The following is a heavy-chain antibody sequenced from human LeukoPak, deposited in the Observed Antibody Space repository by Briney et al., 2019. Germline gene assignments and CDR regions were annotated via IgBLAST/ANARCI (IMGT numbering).Heavy chain of an antibody. CDR2: IYYSGST. D-gene: IGHD1-14*01. Sequence: SETLSLTCTVSGGSISSGGYYWSWIRQHPGKGLEWIGYIYYSGSTCYNPSLKSRVTISVDTSKNQFSLKLSSVTAADTAVYYCARIPNQSKYSIGNYWGQGTLVTVSS. J-gene: IGHJ4*02. CDR3: ARIPNQSKYSIGNY. CDR1: GGSISSGGYY. V-gene: IGHV4-31*03.